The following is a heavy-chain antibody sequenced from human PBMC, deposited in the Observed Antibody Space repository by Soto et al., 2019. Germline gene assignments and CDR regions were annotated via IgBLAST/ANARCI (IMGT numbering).Heavy chain of an antibody. CDR1: GGSISSYY. CDR2: IYYSGST. Sequence: SETLSLTCTVSGGSISSYYWSWIRQPPGKGLEWIGYIYYSGSTNYNPSLNSRVTISVDTSKNQFSLKLSSVTAADTAVYYCARDGYDFWSGYPKPPYAFDIWGQGTMVTVSS. V-gene: IGHV4-59*01. CDR3: ARDGYDFWSGYPKPPYAFDI. J-gene: IGHJ3*02. D-gene: IGHD3-3*01.